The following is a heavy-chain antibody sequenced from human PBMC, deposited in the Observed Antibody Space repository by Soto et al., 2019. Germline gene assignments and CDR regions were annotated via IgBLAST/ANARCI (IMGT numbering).Heavy chain of an antibody. CDR3: ARDGVGPTTFFGFLDS. D-gene: IGHD1-26*01. Sequence: QVQLVESGGGVVQPGGSLRLSCAASASIFKGHGMHWVRQAPGKGLEWVAIIRFDGSDEHYGDSVEGRFTISRDNSKNMFYLQMNSLRVEDTAVYYWARDGVGPTTFFGFLDSWGQAPLVPVSS. CDR1: ASIFKGHG. V-gene: IGHV3-33*08. J-gene: IGHJ4*02. CDR2: IRFDGSDE.